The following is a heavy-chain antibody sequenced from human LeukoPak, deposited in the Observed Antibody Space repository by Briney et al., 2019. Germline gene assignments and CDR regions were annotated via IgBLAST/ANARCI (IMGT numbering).Heavy chain of an antibody. Sequence: SETLSLTCTVSGGSISSYYWSWIRQPPGKGLEWIGYIYYSGSTNYNPSLKSRATISVDTSKNQFSLKLSSVTAADTAVYYCARGEIAAAGSYYYYYGMDVWGQGTTVTVSS. V-gene: IGHV4-59*01. J-gene: IGHJ6*02. CDR2: IYYSGST. CDR3: ARGEIAAAGSYYYYYGMDV. D-gene: IGHD6-13*01. CDR1: GGSISSYY.